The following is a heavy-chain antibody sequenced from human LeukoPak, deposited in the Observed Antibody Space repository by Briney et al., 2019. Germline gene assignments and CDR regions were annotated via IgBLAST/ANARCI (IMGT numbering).Heavy chain of an antibody. CDR2: ISYDGSNK. CDR3: ARDMSGDYGGADGY. V-gene: IGHV3-30*04. J-gene: IGHJ4*02. Sequence: PGGSLRLSCAASGFTFSSYAMHWVRQAPGKGLEWVAVISYDGSNKYYADSVKGRFTISRDDSKNTLYLQMSSLRAEDTAVYYCARDMSGDYGGADGYWGQGTLVTVSS. CDR1: GFTFSSYA. D-gene: IGHD4-17*01.